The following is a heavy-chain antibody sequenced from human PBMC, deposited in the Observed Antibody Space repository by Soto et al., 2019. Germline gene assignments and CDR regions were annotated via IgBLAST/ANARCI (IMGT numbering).Heavy chain of an antibody. CDR1: GYTFTSYD. V-gene: IGHV1-8*01. CDR2: MNPNSGNT. Sequence: GASVKVSCKASGYTFTSYDINWVRQATGQGLEWMGWMNPNSGNTGYAQKFQGRVTMTRNTSISTAYMELSSLRSEDTAVYYCATRGPAAMRYYYGMDVWGQGTTVTVSS. CDR3: ATRGPAAMRYYYGMDV. D-gene: IGHD2-2*01. J-gene: IGHJ6*02.